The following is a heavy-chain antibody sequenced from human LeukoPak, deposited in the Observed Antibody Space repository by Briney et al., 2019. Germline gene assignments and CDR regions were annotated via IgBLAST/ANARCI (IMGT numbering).Heavy chain of an antibody. CDR2: ISGSGGRT. CDR3: AKGPYYYDSNGYPRRWFDP. J-gene: IGHJ5*02. D-gene: IGHD3-22*01. V-gene: IGHV3-23*01. CDR1: GFTFSSYA. Sequence: HPGGSLRLSCAASGFTFSSYAMSWVRQAPGKGLEWVSAISGSGGRTYYADSVKGRFTISRDNSKNTLYLQMNSLRRAEDTAVYYCAKGPYYYDSNGYPRRWFDPWGQGILVTVSS.